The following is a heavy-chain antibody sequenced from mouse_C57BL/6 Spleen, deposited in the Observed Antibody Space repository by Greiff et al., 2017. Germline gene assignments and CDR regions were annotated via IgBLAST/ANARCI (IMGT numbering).Heavy chain of an antibody. J-gene: IGHJ1*03. CDR2: IDPSDSYT. CDR1: GYTFTSYW. Sequence: QVQLQQPGAELVMPGASVKLSCKASGYTFTSYWMHWVKQRPGQGLEWIGEIDPSDSYTNYNQKLKGKSTLTVDKSSSTAYMQLSSLTSEDSAVYYCARWGAIGGNWYFDVWGTGTTVTVSS. CDR3: ARWGAIGGNWYFDV. V-gene: IGHV1-69*01.